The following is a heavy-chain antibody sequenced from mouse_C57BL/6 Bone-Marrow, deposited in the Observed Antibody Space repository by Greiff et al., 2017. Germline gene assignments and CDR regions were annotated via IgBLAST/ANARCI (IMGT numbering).Heavy chain of an antibody. CDR1: GYTFTSYW. J-gene: IGHJ4*01. V-gene: IGHV1-69*01. Sequence: QVQLQQSGAELVMPGASVKLSCKASGYTFTSYWMHWVKQRPGQGLEWIGEIDPSDSYTNYNQKFKGKSTLTVDKSSSTAYMQLSSLTSEDSAVYYYARAIYDYDGRYCSMDYWGQGTSVTVSS. CDR2: IDPSDSYT. CDR3: ARAIYDYDGRYCSMDY. D-gene: IGHD2-4*01.